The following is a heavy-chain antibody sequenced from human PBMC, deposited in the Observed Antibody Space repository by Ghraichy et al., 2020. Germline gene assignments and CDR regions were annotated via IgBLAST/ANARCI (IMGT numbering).Heavy chain of an antibody. Sequence: SETLSLTCTVSGGSISSSTDYWGWIRQPPGKGLEWIGTIYYSGSTYYNPSLKSRVTISVDTSKNLFSLTLSSVTAADTAVYYCARRIRSGWYFDYWGQGILVTVSS. CDR1: GGSISSSTDY. V-gene: IGHV4-39*01. CDR3: ARRIRSGWYFDY. CDR2: IYYSGST. J-gene: IGHJ4*02. D-gene: IGHD6-19*01.